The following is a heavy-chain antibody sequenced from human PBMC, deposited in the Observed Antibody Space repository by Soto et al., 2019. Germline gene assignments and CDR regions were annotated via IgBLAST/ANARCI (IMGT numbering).Heavy chain of an antibody. CDR3: ARAGFYCSGGSCYYYYYGMDV. CDR1: GGSFSGYY. Sequence: SETLSLTCAVYGGSFSGYYWSWIRQPPGKGLEWIGEINHSGSTNYNPSLKSRVTISVDTSKNQFSLKLSSVTAADTAVYYCARAGFYCSGGSCYYYYYGMDVWGQGTTVTVSS. D-gene: IGHD2-15*01. J-gene: IGHJ6*02. V-gene: IGHV4-34*01. CDR2: INHSGST.